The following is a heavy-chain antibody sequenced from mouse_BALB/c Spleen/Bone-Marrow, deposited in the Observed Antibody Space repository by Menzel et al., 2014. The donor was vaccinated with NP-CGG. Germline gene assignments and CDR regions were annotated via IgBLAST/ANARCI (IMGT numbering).Heavy chain of an antibody. CDR2: ISSGGSYT. J-gene: IGHJ4*01. Sequence: VQLKESGGGLVKPGGSLKLSCAASGFTFSSYTMSWVRQTPEKRLEWVATISSGGSYTYYPDSVKGRFTISRDNAKNTLYLQMSSLKSEDTAMYYCTRDAMDYWGQGTSVTVSS. CDR1: GFTFSSYT. CDR3: TRDAMDY. V-gene: IGHV5-6-4*01.